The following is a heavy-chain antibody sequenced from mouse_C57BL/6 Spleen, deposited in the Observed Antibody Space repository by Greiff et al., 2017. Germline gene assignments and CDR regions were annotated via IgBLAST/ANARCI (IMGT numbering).Heavy chain of an antibody. V-gene: IGHV1-7*01. CDR2: IHPSSGYT. Sequence: QVQLQQPGAELAKPGASVKLSCKASGYTFTSYWMHWVKQRPGQGLEWIGYIHPSSGYTKYNQKFKDKATLTADKSSSTAYMQLSSLTYEDSAVYYSAAAYGNYAMDYWGQGTPVTVSA. D-gene: IGHD2-1*01. CDR3: AAAYGNYAMDY. CDR1: GYTFTSYW. J-gene: IGHJ4*01.